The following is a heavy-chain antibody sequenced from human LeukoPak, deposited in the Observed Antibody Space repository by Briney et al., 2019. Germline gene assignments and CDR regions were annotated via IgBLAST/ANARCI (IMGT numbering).Heavy chain of an antibody. CDR1: GYTFTSNY. CDR2: IIPIFGTA. D-gene: IGHD3-22*01. J-gene: IGHJ5*02. V-gene: IGHV1-69*06. CDR3: ARKVPNDSSGYYYRGQFDP. Sequence: ASVKVSCKAFGYTFTSNYMHWVRQAPGQGLEWMGGIIPIFGTANYAQKFQGRVTITADKSTSTAYMELSSLRSEDTAVYYCARKVPNDSSGYYYRGQFDPWGQGTLVTVSS.